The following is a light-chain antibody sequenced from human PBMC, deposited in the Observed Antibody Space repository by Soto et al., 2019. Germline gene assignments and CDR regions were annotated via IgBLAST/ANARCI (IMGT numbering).Light chain of an antibody. CDR2: EVS. CDR1: SSDVGGYNY. J-gene: IGLJ1*01. CDR3: NSYGSTSTRYV. V-gene: IGLV2-14*01. Sequence: QSALTQPASVSGSPGQSITISCTGTSSDVGGYNYVSSYQQHPGKAPKLMIYEVSNRPSGVSNRFSGSKSGNTASLTISGLQAEDEADYFCNSYGSTSTRYVFGTGTTLTVL.